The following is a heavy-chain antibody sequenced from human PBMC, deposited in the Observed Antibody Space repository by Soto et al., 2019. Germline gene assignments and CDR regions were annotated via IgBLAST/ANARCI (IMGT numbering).Heavy chain of an antibody. D-gene: IGHD2-15*01. J-gene: IGHJ2*01. V-gene: IGHV1-2*04. CDR1: GYTFTGYY. CDR3: ARAPLRYCSGGSCHNWYFDL. CDR2: INPNSGGT. Sequence: QVQLMQSGAEVKKPGASVKVSCKASGYTFTGYYMHWVRQAPGQGLEWMGWINPNSGGTNYAQKFQGWVTMTRDTSISTAYMELSRLRSDDTAVYYCARAPLRYCSGGSCHNWYFDLWGRGTLVTVSS.